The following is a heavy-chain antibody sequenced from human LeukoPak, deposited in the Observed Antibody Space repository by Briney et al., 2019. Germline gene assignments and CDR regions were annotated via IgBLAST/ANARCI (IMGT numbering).Heavy chain of an antibody. CDR1: GFTFSGYA. V-gene: IGHV3-33*06. D-gene: IGHD3-10*01. CDR3: AKSTPKGVWFGELLYYFDY. Sequence: GGSLRLSCAASGFTFSGYAIQWVRQAPGKGLEWVAVIWYDGSKIYYADSVKGRFTISRDNSKNTLYLQMNSLRAEDTAVYYCAKSTPKGVWFGELLYYFDYWGQGTLVTVSS. J-gene: IGHJ4*02. CDR2: IWYDGSKI.